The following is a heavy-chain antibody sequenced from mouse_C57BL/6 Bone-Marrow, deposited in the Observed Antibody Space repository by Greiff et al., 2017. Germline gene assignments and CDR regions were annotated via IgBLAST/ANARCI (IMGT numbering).Heavy chain of an antibody. CDR2: IDPSDSYT. CDR3: ARWDWDEGY. CDR1: GYTFTSYW. J-gene: IGHJ2*01. V-gene: IGHV1-69*01. Sequence: VQLQQPGAELVMPGASVKLSCKASGYTFTSYWMHWVKQRPGQGLEWIGEIDPSDSYTNYNQQFKGKSPLTVDKSTSTAYMQRSSLTSEDSAVYYCARWDWDEGYWGQGTTLTVSA. D-gene: IGHD4-1*01.